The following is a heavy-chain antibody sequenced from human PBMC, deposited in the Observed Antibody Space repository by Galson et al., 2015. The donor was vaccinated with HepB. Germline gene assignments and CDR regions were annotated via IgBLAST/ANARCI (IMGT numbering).Heavy chain of an antibody. CDR3: ARGGGSIFGVVTY. V-gene: IGHV1-8*01. CDR2: MNPNSGNT. Sequence: CTASGYTFTSYDINWVRQATGQGLEWMGWMNPNSGNTGYAQKFQGRVTMTRNTSISTAHMELSSLRSEDTAVYYCARGGGSIFGVVTYWGQGTLVTVSS. CDR1: GYTFTSYD. D-gene: IGHD3-3*01. J-gene: IGHJ4*02.